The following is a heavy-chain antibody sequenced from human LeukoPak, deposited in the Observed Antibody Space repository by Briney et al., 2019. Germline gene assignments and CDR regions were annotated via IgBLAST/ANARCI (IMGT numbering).Heavy chain of an antibody. V-gene: IGHV1-45*02. CDR3: AIAAAGTGFDY. J-gene: IGHJ4*02. CDR2: ITPFNGNT. D-gene: IGHD6-13*01. CDR1: GYTFTYRY. Sequence: ASVKVSCKASGYTFTYRYLHWARQAPGQALEWMGWITPFNGNTNYAQKFQDRVTITRDRSMSTAYMELSSLRSEDTAMYYCAIAAAGTGFDYWGQGTLVTVSS.